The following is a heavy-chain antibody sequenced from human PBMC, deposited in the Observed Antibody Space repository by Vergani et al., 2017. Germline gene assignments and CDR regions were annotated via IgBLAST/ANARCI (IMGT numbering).Heavy chain of an antibody. J-gene: IGHJ4*02. CDR2: IIPILGTA. D-gene: IGHD6-19*01. Sequence: QVQLVQSGAEVKKPGSSVKVSCKASGGTFSSYAISWVRQAPGQGLEWMGRIIPILGTANYAQKFQGRVTITADESTSTAYMELSSLRAEDTAVYYCARGGIAVAGLDYWGQGTLVTVSS. CDR3: ARGGIAVAGLDY. V-gene: IGHV1-69*11. CDR1: GGTFSSYA.